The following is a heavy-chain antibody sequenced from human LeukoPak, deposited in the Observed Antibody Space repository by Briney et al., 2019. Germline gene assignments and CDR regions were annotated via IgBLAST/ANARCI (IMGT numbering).Heavy chain of an antibody. Sequence: PGGSLRLSCSASGFTFNSYAMHWVRHAPGKGLEVVSAISTTGGSTYYTDSVKGRFTISRDNSKNTLYLQMNSLRAEDTALYYCARAYYHASGGAFGMDVWGQGTTVTVSS. CDR1: GFTFNSYA. CDR2: ISTTGGST. J-gene: IGHJ6*02. D-gene: IGHD3-10*01. CDR3: ARAYYHASGGAFGMDV. V-gene: IGHV3-64*04.